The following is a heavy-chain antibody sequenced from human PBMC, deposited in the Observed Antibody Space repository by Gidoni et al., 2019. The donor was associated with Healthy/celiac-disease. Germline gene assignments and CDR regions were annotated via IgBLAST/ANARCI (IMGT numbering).Heavy chain of an antibody. CDR2: ISGSGGST. CDR1: GFTFSSYA. Sequence: EVQLVESGGGLVQPGGSLRLACAAAGFTFSSYALSGVRQAPGKGLEWGSAISGSGGSTYYADSVKGRFTISRDNSKNTLYLQMNSLRAEDTAVYYCAKAGRGRGGYSYGQTGYFDYWGQGTLVTVSS. V-gene: IGHV3-23*04. D-gene: IGHD5-18*01. J-gene: IGHJ4*02. CDR3: AKAGRGRGGYSYGQTGYFDY.